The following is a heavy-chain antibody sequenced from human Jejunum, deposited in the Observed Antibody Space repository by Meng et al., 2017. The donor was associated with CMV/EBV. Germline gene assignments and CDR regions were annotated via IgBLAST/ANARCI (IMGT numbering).Heavy chain of an antibody. CDR1: GFSFSGLW. CDR2: INQDGSDK. Sequence: AGFSFSGLWISWIRQAPGKGLEWVANINQDGSDKYYAGSVTGRFTISRDNAENSLYLQMNSLRVEDTAVYYCARDADFWSGSDYWGQGTLVTVSS. D-gene: IGHD3-3*01. V-gene: IGHV3-7*01. J-gene: IGHJ4*02. CDR3: ARDADFWSGSDY.